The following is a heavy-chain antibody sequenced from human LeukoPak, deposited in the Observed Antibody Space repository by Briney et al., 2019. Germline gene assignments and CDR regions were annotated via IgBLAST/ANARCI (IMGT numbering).Heavy chain of an antibody. CDR3: ARARGGYDFYYFDY. CDR1: GGSISSHY. Sequence: SSETLSLTCTVSGGSISSHYWSWIRQPPGKGLEWIGHIYGSGSTNYNPSLKSRVTLSVDTSKNQFSLKLSSVTAADTAVYYCARARGGYDFYYFDYWGQGTLVIVSS. D-gene: IGHD5-12*01. V-gene: IGHV4-59*11. CDR2: IYGSGST. J-gene: IGHJ4*02.